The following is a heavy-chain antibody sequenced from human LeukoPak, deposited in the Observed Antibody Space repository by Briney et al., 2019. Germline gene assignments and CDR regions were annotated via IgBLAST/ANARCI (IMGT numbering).Heavy chain of an antibody. CDR2: IYHSGST. J-gene: IGHJ4*02. Sequence: SETLSLTCAVSGGSISSGGYAWSWIRQPPGKGLEWIGNIYHSGSTYYNPSLKSRVTISVDGSKNQFSLRLSSVTAADTAIYYCARLIDYFDYWGQGTLVTISS. CDR3: ARLIDYFDY. CDR1: GGSISSGGYA. V-gene: IGHV4-30-2*01. D-gene: IGHD3-16*01.